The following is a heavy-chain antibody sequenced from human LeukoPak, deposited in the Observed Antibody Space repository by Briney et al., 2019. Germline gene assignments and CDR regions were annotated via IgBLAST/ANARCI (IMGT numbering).Heavy chain of an antibody. J-gene: IGHJ4*02. V-gene: IGHV3-23*01. D-gene: IGHD3-22*01. CDR2: ISGSGTSP. CDR1: GVTFRSYV. Sequence: GGTLRLSCAASGVTFRSYVMSWVRQAPGKGLEWVLAISGSGTSPYYADSVKGRFTISRDNSKTTLYLQMNSLRAEDTAVYYCEGTYYYDSSDDYWGQGTLVTVSS. CDR3: EGTYYYDSSDDY.